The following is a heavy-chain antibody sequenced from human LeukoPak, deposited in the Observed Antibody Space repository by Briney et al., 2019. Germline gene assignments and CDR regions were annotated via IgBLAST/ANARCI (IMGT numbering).Heavy chain of an antibody. V-gene: IGHV3-74*01. J-gene: IGHJ4*02. CDR2: IDNDGHGI. CDR3: AKRDYVDSTTYAPLFDY. D-gene: IGHD2/OR15-2a*01. Sequence: GGSLRLSCAASGFTFSGYWMHWVRQGPEKGLELVSRIDNDGHGIIYADSVKGGFTTSRDNAKNTLYLQMNSLRVEDTAVYYCAKRDYVDSTTYAPLFDYWGQGTLVTVSS. CDR1: GFTFSGYW.